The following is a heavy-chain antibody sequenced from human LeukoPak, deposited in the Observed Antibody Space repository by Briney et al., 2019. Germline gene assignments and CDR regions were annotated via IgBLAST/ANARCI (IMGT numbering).Heavy chain of an antibody. CDR1: GGSISSSSAY. CDR3: VSPRGFSYGYFDH. CDR2: NSKNT. Sequence: SETLSLTCTVSGGSISSSSAYWGWIRQPPGKGLEWIGSNSKNTYYNPSLKSRVTISADTSKNQFSLTLGSVSATDTAVYYCVSPRGFSYGYFDHWGQGTLVTVSS. V-gene: IGHV4-39*01. D-gene: IGHD5-18*01. J-gene: IGHJ4*02.